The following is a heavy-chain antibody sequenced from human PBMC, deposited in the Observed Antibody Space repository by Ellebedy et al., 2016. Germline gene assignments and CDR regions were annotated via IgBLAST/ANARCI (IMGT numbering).Heavy chain of an antibody. Sequence: GGSLRLSCAASGFTFSNYGMHWVRQAPGKGLEWVALIWYDGSKIYYADSVKGRFTISRDNSKNTLYLQMNSPRAEDSAVYYCARVTVATYFYFHYGMDVWGQGTTVTVSS. V-gene: IGHV3-33*01. CDR3: ARVTVATYFYFHYGMDV. CDR2: IWYDGSKI. J-gene: IGHJ6*02. CDR1: GFTFSNYG. D-gene: IGHD5-12*01.